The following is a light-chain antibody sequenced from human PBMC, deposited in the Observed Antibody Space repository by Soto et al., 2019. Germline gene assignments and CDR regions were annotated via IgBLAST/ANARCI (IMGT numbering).Light chain of an antibody. CDR1: QSVSIK. CDR3: QQRSNWPWT. Sequence: EIVMTQSPATLSVSPGERYTLSGRASQSVSIKLAWYQQRPGQAPRLLIYDTYTRATGIPARFSGSGSGTDFTLTISSLQPEDFAVYYCQQRSNWPWTVGQVTKVDIK. CDR2: DTY. J-gene: IGKJ1*01. V-gene: IGKV3-15*01.